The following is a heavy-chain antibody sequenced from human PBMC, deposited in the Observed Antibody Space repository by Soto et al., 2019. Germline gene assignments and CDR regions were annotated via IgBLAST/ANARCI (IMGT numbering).Heavy chain of an antibody. CDR2: IIPIFGTA. CDR3: ARDRVVTARFGWFDP. Sequence: QVQLVQSGAEVKKPGCSVKVSCKASGGTFSSYAISWVRQAPGQGLEWMGGIIPIFGTANYAQKFQGRVTITADESTSTAYMALSSLRSEDRAVYYCARDRVVTARFGWFDPWGQGTMITVSS. D-gene: IGHD2-21*02. J-gene: IGHJ5*02. V-gene: IGHV1-69*01. CDR1: GGTFSSYA.